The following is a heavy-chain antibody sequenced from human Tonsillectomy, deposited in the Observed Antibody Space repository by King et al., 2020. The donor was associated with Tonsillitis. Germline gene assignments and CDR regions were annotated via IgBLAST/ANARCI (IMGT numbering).Heavy chain of an antibody. CDR3: ARDTVSSGWCPFDY. D-gene: IGHD6-19*01. J-gene: IGHJ4*02. CDR2: ISAYNGHT. CDR1: GYTFVSYG. Sequence: VQLVESGAEVKKPGASVKVSCKASGYTFVSYGISWVRQAPGQGLEWMGWISAYNGHTNYAQKLQGRVTMTTDTSTSTAYMELRSLRSEDTAVYYCARDTVSSGWCPFDYWGQGTLVTVSS. V-gene: IGHV1-18*01.